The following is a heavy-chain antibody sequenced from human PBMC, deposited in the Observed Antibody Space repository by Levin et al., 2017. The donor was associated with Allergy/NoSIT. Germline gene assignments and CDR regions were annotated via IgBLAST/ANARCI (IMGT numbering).Heavy chain of an antibody. CDR2: IYYSGST. Sequence: PSQTLSLTCTVSGGSISSSSYYWGWIRQPPGKGLEWIGSIYYSGSTYYNPSLKSRVTISVDTSKNQFSLKLSSVTAADTAVYYCARRENGLLWFGESHDAFDSWGQGTMVTVSS. CDR1: GGSISSSSYY. J-gene: IGHJ3*02. D-gene: IGHD3-10*01. CDR3: ARRENGLLWFGESHDAFDS. V-gene: IGHV4-39*01.